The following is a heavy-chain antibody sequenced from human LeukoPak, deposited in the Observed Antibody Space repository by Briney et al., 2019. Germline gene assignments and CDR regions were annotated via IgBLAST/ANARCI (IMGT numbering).Heavy chain of an antibody. Sequence: ASVKVSCKASGYTFTSYAMNWVRQAPGQGLEWMGWISAYNGNTNYAQKLQGRVTMTTDTSTSTAYMELRSLRSDGTAVYYCARDLYYDSSGYCYGYWGQGTLVTVSS. CDR3: ARDLYYDSSGYCYGY. CDR2: ISAYNGNT. V-gene: IGHV1-18*01. J-gene: IGHJ4*02. CDR1: GYTFTSYA. D-gene: IGHD3-22*01.